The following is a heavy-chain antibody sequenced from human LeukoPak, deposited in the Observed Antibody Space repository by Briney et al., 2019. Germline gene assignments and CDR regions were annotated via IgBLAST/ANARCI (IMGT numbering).Heavy chain of an antibody. D-gene: IGHD3-22*01. J-gene: IGHJ3*02. CDR1: GYTFTGYY. V-gene: IGHV1-2*02. CDR3: AMWLPSDAFDI. Sequence: ASVRVSCKASGYTFTGYYMHWVRQAPGQGLEWMGWINPNSGGTNYAQKFQGRVTMTRDTAISTAYMELSRLRADDTAVYYCAMWLPSDAFDIWGQGTMVTVSS. CDR2: INPNSGGT.